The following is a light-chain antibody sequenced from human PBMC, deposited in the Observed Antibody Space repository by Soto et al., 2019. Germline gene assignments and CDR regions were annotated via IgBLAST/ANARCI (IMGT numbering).Light chain of an antibody. V-gene: IGKV3-15*01. J-gene: IGKJ1*01. Sequence: IVMTQSPATLSVSPGERATLSCRASQSVSSNLAWYQQKPGQAPRLLIYGASTRATGIPARFSGSGSGTEFTLTISSLQSEDFAIYYCQQYNSYSPWTFGQGIKGDI. CDR3: QQYNSYSPWT. CDR2: GAS. CDR1: QSVSSN.